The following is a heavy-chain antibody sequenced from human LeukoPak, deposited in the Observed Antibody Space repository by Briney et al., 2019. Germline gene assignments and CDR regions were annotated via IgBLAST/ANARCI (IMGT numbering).Heavy chain of an antibody. Sequence: ASVKVSCKASGYTFTSYGISWVRQAPGQGLEWMGWISAYNGNTNYAQKLQGRVTMTTDTSTSTAYMELRSLRSDDTAVYYCASPDRHIVVVTAIPTRPHEYWGQGTLVSVSS. V-gene: IGHV1-18*01. J-gene: IGHJ4*02. CDR1: GYTFTSYG. CDR2: ISAYNGNT. D-gene: IGHD2-21*02. CDR3: ASPDRHIVVVTAIPTRPHEY.